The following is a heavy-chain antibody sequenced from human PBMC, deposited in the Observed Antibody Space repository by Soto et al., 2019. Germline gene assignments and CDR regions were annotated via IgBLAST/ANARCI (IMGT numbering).Heavy chain of an antibody. Sequence: LRLSCAASGFIFSSYSMNWVRQAPGKGLEWVSSISSSSSYIYYADSVKGRFTISRDNAKNSLYLQMNSLRAEDTAVYYCARDSLDAFDIWGQGTMVTVSS. J-gene: IGHJ3*02. CDR1: GFIFSSYS. V-gene: IGHV3-21*01. CDR3: ARDSLDAFDI. CDR2: ISSSSSYI.